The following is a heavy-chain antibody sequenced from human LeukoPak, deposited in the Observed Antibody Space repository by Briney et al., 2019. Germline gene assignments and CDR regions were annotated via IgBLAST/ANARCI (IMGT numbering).Heavy chain of an antibody. D-gene: IGHD2-2*01. Sequence: GGSLRLSCAASGFTFSSYNMNWVRQAPGKGLEWVSSISYTGRAKYYADSVKGRFTISRGNVKNSLYLQMDSLRAEDTAVYYCARAYCSSTSCFGWGQGTLVTVSS. CDR1: GFTFSSYN. J-gene: IGHJ4*02. V-gene: IGHV3-48*01. CDR3: ARAYCSSTSCFG. CDR2: ISYTGRAK.